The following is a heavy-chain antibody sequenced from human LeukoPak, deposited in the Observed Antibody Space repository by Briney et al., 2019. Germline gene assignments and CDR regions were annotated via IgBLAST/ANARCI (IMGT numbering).Heavy chain of an antibody. CDR2: IPAITGDK. D-gene: IGHD3-10*01. V-gene: IGHV3-23*01. CDR3: AKGYGAGSHNELEH. Sequence: PGESLKISCAASGFTFSSYAMNWVRQAPGKGLEWVSGIPAITGDKFYAGSVKGRFTISRDNSEKTLYLQMNSLRADDTAVYYCAKGYGAGSHNELEHWGQGTLVTVSS. J-gene: IGHJ1*01. CDR1: GFTFSSYA.